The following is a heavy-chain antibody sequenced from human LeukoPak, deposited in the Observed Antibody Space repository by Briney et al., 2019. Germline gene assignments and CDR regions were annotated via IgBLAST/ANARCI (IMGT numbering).Heavy chain of an antibody. CDR1: GYTFTGYY. V-gene: IGHV1-46*01. CDR2: INPSGGST. CDR3: ARAGAGNSGSYYKPPGD. Sequence: GASVKVSCKASGYTFTGYYMHWVRQAPGQGLEWMGIINPSGGSTSYAQKFQGRVTMTRDTSTSTVYMELSSLRSEDTAVYYCARAGAGNSGSYYKPPGDWGQGTLVTVSS. J-gene: IGHJ4*02. D-gene: IGHD3-10*01.